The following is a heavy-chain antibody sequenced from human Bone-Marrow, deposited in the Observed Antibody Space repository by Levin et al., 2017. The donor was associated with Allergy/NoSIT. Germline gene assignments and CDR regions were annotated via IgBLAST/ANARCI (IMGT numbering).Heavy chain of an antibody. CDR1: GFGFRNYG. Sequence: PGGPLRLSCAASGFGFRNYGMDWVRQAPGKGLEWVALISNDGFDKYYSDSVKGRFTISRDNSKNTLFLQMNSLRPEDTAVYFCAKGVQYLDYLLDSWGQGTLVTVSS. V-gene: IGHV3-30*18. CDR3: AKGVQYLDYLLDS. J-gene: IGHJ4*02. D-gene: IGHD4-11*01. CDR2: ISNDGFDK.